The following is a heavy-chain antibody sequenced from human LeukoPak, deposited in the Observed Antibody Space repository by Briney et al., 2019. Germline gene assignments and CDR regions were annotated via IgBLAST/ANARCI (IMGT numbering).Heavy chain of an antibody. J-gene: IGHJ4*02. CDR3: AGLVTTDYYFDY. D-gene: IGHD4-11*01. CDR1: GGTFSSYA. V-gene: IGHV1-69*04. Sequence: ASVKVSRKASGGTFSSYAISWVRQAPGQGLEWMGRIIPIFGIANYAQKFQGRVTITADKSTSTAYMELSSLRSEDTAVYYCAGLVTTDYYFDYWGQGTLVTVSS. CDR2: IIPIFGIA.